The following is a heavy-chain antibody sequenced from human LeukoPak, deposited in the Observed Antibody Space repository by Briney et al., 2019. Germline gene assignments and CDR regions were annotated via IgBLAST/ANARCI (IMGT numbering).Heavy chain of an antibody. CDR1: GFTVSSNY. CDR2: IYSGGST. V-gene: IGHV3-66*01. J-gene: IGHJ6*02. D-gene: IGHD3-10*01. CDR3: ARTDYYAYYYGMDV. Sequence: GGSLRLSCAASGFTVSSNYMIWVRQAPGKGLEWVSVIYSGGSTYYADSVKGRFTISRDNSKNTLYLQMNSLRAEDTAVYYCARTDYYAYYYGMDVWGQGTTVTVSS.